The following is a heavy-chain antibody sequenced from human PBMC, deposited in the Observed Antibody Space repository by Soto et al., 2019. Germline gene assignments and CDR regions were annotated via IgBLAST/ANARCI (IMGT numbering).Heavy chain of an antibody. Sequence: ASVKVSCKASGYTFTSYGISWVRQAPGQGLEWMGWISAYNGNTNYAQKLQGRVTMTTDTSTSTAYMELRSLRSDDTAVYYFARVFIVGASNWFDPWGQGTLVTVSS. CDR3: ARVFIVGASNWFDP. V-gene: IGHV1-18*01. CDR2: ISAYNGNT. J-gene: IGHJ5*02. CDR1: GYTFTSYG. D-gene: IGHD1-26*01.